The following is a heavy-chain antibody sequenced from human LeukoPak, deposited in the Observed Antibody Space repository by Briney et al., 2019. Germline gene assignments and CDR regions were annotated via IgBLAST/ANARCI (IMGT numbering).Heavy chain of an antibody. CDR2: ISGSGGST. Sequence: GGSLRLSCAASGLTFSSYVVSWVRQAPGKGLEWVSVISGSGGSTYYADSVKGRFTISRDNSKNTLHLEMNSLRAEDTAVYYCAKDAAYYYDSSGYYYFDYWGQGTLVTVSS. V-gene: IGHV3-23*01. J-gene: IGHJ4*02. CDR1: GLTFSSYV. D-gene: IGHD3-22*01. CDR3: AKDAAYYYDSSGYYYFDY.